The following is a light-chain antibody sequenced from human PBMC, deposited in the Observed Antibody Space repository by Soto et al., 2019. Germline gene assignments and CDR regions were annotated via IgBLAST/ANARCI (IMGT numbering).Light chain of an antibody. CDR1: SSDVGGSKY. J-gene: IGLJ1*01. CDR2: KVS. CDR3: TSSTSDSLYV. Sequence: QSVLTQPASVSGSPGQSITISGTGTSSDVGGSKYVSWYQQYPGKVPKLLINKVSNRPSGVSNRFSGSKSGNTASLTISGLLAEDEADYFCTSSTSDSLYVFGTGTKVTVL. V-gene: IGLV2-14*01.